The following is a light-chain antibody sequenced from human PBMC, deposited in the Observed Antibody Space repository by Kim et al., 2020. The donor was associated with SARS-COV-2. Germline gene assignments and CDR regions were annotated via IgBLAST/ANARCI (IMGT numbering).Light chain of an antibody. J-gene: IGKJ1*01. Sequence: ASVGDRVTITCRESQDIRNDLGWYQQKPGKAPKLLIFAASTLQRGVSSRFSGSGSGSHFTLTISSLQPEDFATYYCLQDYNYPLTFGQGTKVDIK. CDR1: QDIRND. V-gene: IGKV1-6*01. CDR3: LQDYNYPLT. CDR2: AAS.